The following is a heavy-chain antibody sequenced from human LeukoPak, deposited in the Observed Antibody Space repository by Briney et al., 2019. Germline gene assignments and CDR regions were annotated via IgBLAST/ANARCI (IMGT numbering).Heavy chain of an antibody. CDR1: DVSISGYS. D-gene: IGHD3-10*01. Sequence: SETLSLTCTVSDVSISGYSWSWIRQPPGKGLEWIGNIYYSGNTNYTPSLKSRVSISVDTSKNQISLKLSSVTAADTAVYYCAREEYYGSGKHLNWFDPWGQGTLVTVSS. V-gene: IGHV4-59*01. J-gene: IGHJ5*02. CDR2: IYYSGNT. CDR3: AREEYYGSGKHLNWFDP.